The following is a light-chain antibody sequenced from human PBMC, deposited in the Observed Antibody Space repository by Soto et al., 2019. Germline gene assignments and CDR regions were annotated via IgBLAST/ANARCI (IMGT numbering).Light chain of an antibody. CDR3: CSYAGSSSVV. Sequence: QPASVSGSPGQSITISCTGTSSDVGSYNLVSWYQQHPGKAPKLMIYEVSKRPSGVSNRFSGSKSGNTASLTISGLQAEDEADYYCCSYAGSSSVVFGGGTKLTVL. J-gene: IGLJ2*01. CDR1: SSDVGSYNL. V-gene: IGLV2-23*02. CDR2: EVS.